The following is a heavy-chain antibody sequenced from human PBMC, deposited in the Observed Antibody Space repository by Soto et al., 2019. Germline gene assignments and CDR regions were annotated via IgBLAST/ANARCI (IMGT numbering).Heavy chain of an antibody. CDR3: ARDRDYDILTGYYTYLSSGYMDV. V-gene: IGHV1-3*01. CDR2: INAGNGNT. Sequence: ASVKVSCKASGYTFTSYAMHWVRQAPGQRLEWMGWINAGNGNTKYSQKFQGRVTITRDTSASTAYMELSSLRSEDTAVYYCARDRDYDILTGYYTYLSSGYMDVWGKGTTVTVSS. D-gene: IGHD3-9*01. CDR1: GYTFTSYA. J-gene: IGHJ6*03.